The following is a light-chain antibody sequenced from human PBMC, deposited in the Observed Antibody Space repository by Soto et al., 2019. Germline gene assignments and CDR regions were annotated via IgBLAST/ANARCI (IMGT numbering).Light chain of an antibody. V-gene: IGKV3-20*01. Sequence: EIVLTQSPGTLSLSPGERATLSCRASQSVSSSYLAWYQQKPGQAPRLLIYGASSRATGIPDRFSGSGSGTDFNLTISRLEPEDFAVYYCQQYGSSPWTFGHGTKVAIK. J-gene: IGKJ1*01. CDR1: QSVSSSY. CDR3: QQYGSSPWT. CDR2: GAS.